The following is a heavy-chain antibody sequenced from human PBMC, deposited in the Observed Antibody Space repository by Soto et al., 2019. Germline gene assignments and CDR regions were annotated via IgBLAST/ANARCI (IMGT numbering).Heavy chain of an antibody. CDR3: ARSHVAATYYSYYYGMDV. Sequence: QVQLVQSGAEVKKPGSSVKVSCKASGGTFSSYAISWVRQAPGQGLEWMGGIIPIFGTANYAQKFQGRVTITADESTSTAYMELSSLRSEDTAVYYCARSHVAATYYSYYYGMDVWGQGTTVTVSS. CDR1: GGTFSSYA. D-gene: IGHD2-15*01. V-gene: IGHV1-69*12. J-gene: IGHJ6*02. CDR2: IIPIFGTA.